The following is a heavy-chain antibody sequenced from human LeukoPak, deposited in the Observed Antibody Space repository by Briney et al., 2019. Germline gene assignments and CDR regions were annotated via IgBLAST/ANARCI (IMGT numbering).Heavy chain of an antibody. J-gene: IGHJ3*02. V-gene: IGHV3-72*01. Sequence: GGSLRLSCVGSGFTFSDYILDWVRQAPGKGLEWVGRIRRKRNSYSTEYVASVKDRFSISRDDLQKTLYLDMYSLKTEDTAVYYCSRDGTEGDDSGFDIRGPGTMVTVSS. D-gene: IGHD3-22*01. CDR1: GFTFSDYI. CDR3: SRDGTEGDDSGFDI. CDR2: IRRKRNSYST.